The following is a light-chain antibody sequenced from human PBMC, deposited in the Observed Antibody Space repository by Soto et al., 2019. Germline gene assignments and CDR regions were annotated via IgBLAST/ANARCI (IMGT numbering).Light chain of an antibody. J-gene: IGKJ1*01. CDR3: QQYGSTPGT. V-gene: IGKV3-20*01. Sequence: EIVLTQSPGTLPLSPGERATLSCRASQSVSSSYLAWYQQNPGQAPRLLIYGASSRATGIPDRFSGSASGTDFSVTMSRLEPEDFAVYSCQQYGSTPGTIGQGTKVESK. CDR1: QSVSSSY. CDR2: GAS.